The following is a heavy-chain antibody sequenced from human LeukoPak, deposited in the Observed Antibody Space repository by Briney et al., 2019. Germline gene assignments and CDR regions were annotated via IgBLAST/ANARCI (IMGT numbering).Heavy chain of an antibody. CDR1: GVTFSKYS. CDR2: VRFDTSQI. J-gene: IGHJ4*02. V-gene: IGHV3-30*02. Sequence: GGSLRLSCATSGVTFSKYSMQWVRQAPGKGLEWVAFVRFDTSQIYYADSVKGRFTISRDNSKSTLYLQMDSLRAEDTAVYYCAKDTLRSAEGYFWGQGILVTVSS. D-gene: IGHD3-22*01. CDR3: AKDTLRSAEGYF.